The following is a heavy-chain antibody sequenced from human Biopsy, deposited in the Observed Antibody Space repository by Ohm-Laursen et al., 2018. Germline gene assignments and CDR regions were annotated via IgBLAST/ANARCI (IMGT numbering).Heavy chain of an antibody. V-gene: IGHV3-30*18. Sequence: SLRLSCAASGFTVSSNYMSWVRQAPGKGLEWVAVISYDGSGEYYADSLQGRFIISRDNSKNTLYLQMNSLRGEDTAAYYCAKCMTGGSNYYFHHCGQGTLVTVSS. CDR1: GFTVSSNY. CDR3: AKCMTGGSNYYFHH. CDR2: ISYDGSGE. J-gene: IGHJ4*02. D-gene: IGHD2-8*01.